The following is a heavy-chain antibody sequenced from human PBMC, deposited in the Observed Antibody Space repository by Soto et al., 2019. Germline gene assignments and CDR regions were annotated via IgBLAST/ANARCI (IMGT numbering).Heavy chain of an antibody. Sequence: PGESLKISCKGSGYSFTSYWIGWVRQMPGKGLEWMGIIYPGDSDTRYSPSFQGQVTISADKSISTAYLQWSSLKASDTAMYYCARLSKLNTTGTSNAFDIWGQGTMVTVSS. V-gene: IGHV5-51*01. D-gene: IGHD1-1*01. CDR3: ARLSKLNTTGTSNAFDI. J-gene: IGHJ3*02. CDR1: GYSFTSYW. CDR2: IYPGDSDT.